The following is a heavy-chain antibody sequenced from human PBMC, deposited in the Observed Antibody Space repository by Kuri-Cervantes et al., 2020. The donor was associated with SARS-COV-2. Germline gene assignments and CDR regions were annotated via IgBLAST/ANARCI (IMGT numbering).Heavy chain of an antibody. Sequence: GESLKISCAASGFTFSSYAMSWVRQAPGKGLEWVSAISGSGGSTYYADSVKGRCTFSRDNSKNTLYLQMNSLRAEDTAVYYCAKYKGRVDGYKEGWFDPWGQGTLVTVSS. CDR2: ISGSGGST. J-gene: IGHJ5*02. V-gene: IGHV3-23*01. CDR1: GFTFSSYA. D-gene: IGHD5-24*01. CDR3: AKYKGRVDGYKEGWFDP.